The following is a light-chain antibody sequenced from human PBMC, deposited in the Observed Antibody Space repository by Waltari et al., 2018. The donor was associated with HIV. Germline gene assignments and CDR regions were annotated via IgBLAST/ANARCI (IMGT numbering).Light chain of an antibody. CDR3: QQSYSTPWT. CDR2: AAS. CDR1: QTISSY. J-gene: IGKJ1*01. Sequence: DIQMTQSPSSLSASVGDRVTITCRASQTISSYINWYQQKPENAPKLLIYAASSLQSGVPSRFSGSGSGTDFTLTISSLQPEDFATYYCQQSYSTPWTFGQGTKVEIK. V-gene: IGKV1-39*01.